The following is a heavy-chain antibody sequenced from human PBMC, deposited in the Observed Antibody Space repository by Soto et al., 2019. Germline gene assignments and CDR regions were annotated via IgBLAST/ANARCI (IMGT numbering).Heavy chain of an antibody. J-gene: IGHJ6*03. CDR3: ASTFGGVTPGYYYYYYYMDV. CDR2: INAGNGNT. Sequence: ASVKVSCKASGYTFTSYAMHWVRQAPGQRLEWMGWINAGNGNTKYSQKFQGRVTITRDTSASTAYMELSSLRSEDTAVYYCASTFGGVTPGYYYYYYYMDVWGKGTTVTVS. CDR1: GYTFTSYA. V-gene: IGHV1-3*01. D-gene: IGHD3-16*01.